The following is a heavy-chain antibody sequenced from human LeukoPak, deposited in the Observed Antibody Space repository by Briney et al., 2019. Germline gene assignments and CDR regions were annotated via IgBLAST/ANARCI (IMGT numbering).Heavy chain of an antibody. Sequence: PSETLSLTCGVSGGSVSSTNWWTWIRQPPGKGLEWIGEVHLDGRTNFNPSLKSRLTVSVDLSENHVSLKLTSVTAADTAVYYCAREGGFYRPLDYSGQGTLVTVSS. D-gene: IGHD6-25*01. CDR2: VHLDGRT. V-gene: IGHV4-4*02. CDR3: AREGGFYRPLDY. J-gene: IGHJ4*02. CDR1: GGSVSSTNW.